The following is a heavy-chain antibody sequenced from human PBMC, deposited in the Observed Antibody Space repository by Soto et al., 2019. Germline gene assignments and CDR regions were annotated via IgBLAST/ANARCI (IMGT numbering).Heavy chain of an antibody. CDR3: ARDWSPKLGYCTSTIFYSGRFDP. J-gene: IGHJ5*02. V-gene: IGHV4-31*03. CDR2: IYYSGRT. Sequence: PSGTLSLPSHVSAGSSSSGGYYWSWFTQHPGKGLEWIGYIYYSGRTYYTPYLKSRGTISVATSKKQLSLKLSPVTPADTAVSYCARDWSPKLGYCTSTIFYSGRFDPRVQGSLGTVAS. CDR1: AGSSSSGGYY. D-gene: IGHD2-2*01.